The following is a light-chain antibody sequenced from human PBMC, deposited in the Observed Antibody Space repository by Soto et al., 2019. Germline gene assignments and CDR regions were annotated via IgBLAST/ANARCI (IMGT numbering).Light chain of an antibody. Sequence: DIQMTQSPSSLSASVGDRVTITCRASQSITNFLNWYQQKPGKAPKLLIYAASSLQSGVPPRFSGSGSGTDFTLTIGSLQHEDFAAYYCQLSYSAPLTFGQGTRLEIK. CDR2: AAS. J-gene: IGKJ5*01. V-gene: IGKV1-39*01. CDR3: QLSYSAPLT. CDR1: QSITNF.